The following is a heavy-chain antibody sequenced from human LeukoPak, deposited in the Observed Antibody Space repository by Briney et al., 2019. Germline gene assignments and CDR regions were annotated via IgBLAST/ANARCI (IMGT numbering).Heavy chain of an antibody. D-gene: IGHD2-21*01. J-gene: IGHJ4*02. CDR1: GFTFSDYY. Sequence: GGSLRLSCAASGFTFSDYYMSWIRQAPGKGLEWVSYISSSGSTIYYADSVKGRFTISRDNAKNSLYLQMNSLGAEDTAVYYCARKAYCGGDCYSFDYWGQGTLVTVSS. CDR3: ARKAYCGGDCYSFDY. CDR2: ISSSGSTI. V-gene: IGHV3-11*04.